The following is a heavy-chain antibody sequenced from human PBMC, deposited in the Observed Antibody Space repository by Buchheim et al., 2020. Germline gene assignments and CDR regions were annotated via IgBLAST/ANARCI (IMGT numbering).Heavy chain of an antibody. J-gene: IGHJ4*02. V-gene: IGHV3-30*18. CDR1: GFTFSNAW. Sequence: VQLVESGGGLVKPGGSLRLSCAASGFTFSNAWMSWVRQAPGKGLEWVAVISYDGSNKYYADSVKGRFTISRDNSKNTLYLQMNSLKAEDTAVYYCAKDRGYYSPPGYWGQGTL. D-gene: IGHD3-3*01. CDR2: ISYDGSNK. CDR3: AKDRGYYSPPGY.